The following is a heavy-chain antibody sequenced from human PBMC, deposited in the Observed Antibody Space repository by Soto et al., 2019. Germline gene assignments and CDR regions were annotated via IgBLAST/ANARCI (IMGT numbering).Heavy chain of an antibody. D-gene: IGHD6-19*01. V-gene: IGHV1-3*01. CDR3: ARESAVAGPDYYYYYYGMDV. CDR2: INAGNGNT. Sequence: ASVKVSCKASGYTFTSYAMHWVRQAPGQRLEWMGWINAGNGNTKYSQKFQGRVTITRDTSASTAYMELSSLRSEDTAVYYCARESAVAGPDYYYYYYGMDVWGQGTTVTV. J-gene: IGHJ6*02. CDR1: GYTFTSYA.